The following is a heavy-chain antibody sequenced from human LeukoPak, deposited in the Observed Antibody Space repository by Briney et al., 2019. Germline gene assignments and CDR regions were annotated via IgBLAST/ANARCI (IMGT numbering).Heavy chain of an antibody. CDR1: GGSISSGSYY. CDR3: ARPKESSVSWFDP. Sequence: PSETLSLTCTVSGGSISSGSYYWSWIRQPAGKGLEWIGRIYTSGSTNYNPSLKSRVTISVDTSKNQFSLKLSSVTAADTAVYYCARPKESSVSWFDPWGQGTLVTVSS. D-gene: IGHD3-22*01. V-gene: IGHV4-61*02. J-gene: IGHJ5*02. CDR2: IYTSGST.